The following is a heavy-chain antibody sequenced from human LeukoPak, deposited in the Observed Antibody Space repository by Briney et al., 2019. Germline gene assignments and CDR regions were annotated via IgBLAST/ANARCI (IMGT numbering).Heavy chain of an antibody. Sequence: ASVKVSCKASGYTFTNYAMHWVRQAPGQRLEWMGWINTGGDTAYSQRFQGRVTIISDTSASTAYMDLSNLRSEDTAVYYYAREGFGSGTNLEVGYFDYWGQGSLVTVSS. CDR1: GYTFTNYA. J-gene: IGHJ4*02. CDR3: AREGFGSGTNLEVGYFDY. V-gene: IGHV1-3*04. CDR2: INTGGDT. D-gene: IGHD3-10*01.